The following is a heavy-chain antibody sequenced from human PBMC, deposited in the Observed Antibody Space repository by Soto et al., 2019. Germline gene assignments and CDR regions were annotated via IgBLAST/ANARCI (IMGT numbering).Heavy chain of an antibody. CDR2: SYNSGTT. CDR3: ARDPNYYILTGYRTYWYFDL. D-gene: IGHD3-9*01. CDR1: GGSISSGGYY. V-gene: IGHV4-31*03. Sequence: QVQLQESGPGLVKPSQTLTLTCSVSGGSISSGGYYWSWIRQHPGKGLEWIGYSYNSGTTYYNASLKSRVTISEATSKNQFSLKLSSVTAADTAVYYCARDPNYYILTGYRTYWYFDLWGRGAQVTVSS. J-gene: IGHJ2*01.